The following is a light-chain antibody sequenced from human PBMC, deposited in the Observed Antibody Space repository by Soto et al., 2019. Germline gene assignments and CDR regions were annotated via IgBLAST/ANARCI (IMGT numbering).Light chain of an antibody. CDR3: QQYNDWPRT. Sequence: EVVMTQSPATLSVSPGERATLSCRASQSVTSNLAWYQQKPGQAPRLLIYCASTSATCVPARFSGSGFGTEFTLTISSLQSEDFAVYHCQQYNDWPRTFGQGTKVDI. V-gene: IGKV3-15*01. CDR1: QSVTSN. CDR2: CAS. J-gene: IGKJ1*01.